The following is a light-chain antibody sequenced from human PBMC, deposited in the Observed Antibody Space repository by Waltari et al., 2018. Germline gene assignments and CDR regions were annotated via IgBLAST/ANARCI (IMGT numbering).Light chain of an antibody. CDR1: QSVSSN. V-gene: IGKV3-15*01. CDR3: QQYNNWPLSWT. Sequence: EMVMTQSPATLSVSPGERATLSCRASQSVSSNLAWYQQKPGQAPRLLIYATSTRATGSPARFSGSGSGTEFTLTISSLQSEDFAVYYCQQYNNWPLSWTFGQGTKVEIK. CDR2: ATS. J-gene: IGKJ1*01.